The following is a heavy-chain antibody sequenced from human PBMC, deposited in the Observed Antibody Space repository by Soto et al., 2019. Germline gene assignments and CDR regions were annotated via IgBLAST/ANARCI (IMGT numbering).Heavy chain of an antibody. J-gene: IGHJ4*02. CDR3: ARFDSSGYYGSGYLDY. CDR1: GGSISSSNW. CDR2: IYHSGST. V-gene: IGHV4-4*02. D-gene: IGHD3-22*01. Sequence: QVQLQESGPGLVKPSGTLSLTCAVSGGSISSSNWWSWVRQPPGKGLEWIGEIYHSGSTNDNQSLKSRVTISVDKSKKQFSLKLSSVTAADTAVYYCARFDSSGYYGSGYLDYWGQGTLVTVSS.